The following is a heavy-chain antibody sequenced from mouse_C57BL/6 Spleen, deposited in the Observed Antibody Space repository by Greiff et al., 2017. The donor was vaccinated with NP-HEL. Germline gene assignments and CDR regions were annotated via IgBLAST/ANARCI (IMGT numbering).Heavy chain of an antibody. CDR3: ARVNWDDGFAY. CDR1: GYTFTSYW. CDR2: IDPSDSET. D-gene: IGHD4-1*01. Sequence: QVQLQQPGAELVRPGSSVKLSCKASGYTFTSYWMHWVKQRPIQGLEWIGNIDPSDSETNYNQKFKDKATLTVDKSSSTAYMQLSSLTSEDSAVYYCARVNWDDGFAYWGQGTLVTVSA. J-gene: IGHJ3*01. V-gene: IGHV1-52*01.